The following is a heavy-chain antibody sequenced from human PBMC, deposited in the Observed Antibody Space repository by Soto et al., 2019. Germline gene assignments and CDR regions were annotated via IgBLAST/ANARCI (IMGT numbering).Heavy chain of an antibody. CDR2: IIPIFGTA. V-gene: IGHV1-69*13. J-gene: IGHJ6*02. D-gene: IGHD6-19*01. Sequence: SVKVSCKASGGTFSSYAISWVRQAPGQGLEWMGGIIPIFGTANYAQKFQGRVTITADGSTSTAYMELSSLRSEDTAVYYCARGSIAVAGTRYGMDVWGQGTTVTVSS. CDR3: ARGSIAVAGTRYGMDV. CDR1: GGTFSSYA.